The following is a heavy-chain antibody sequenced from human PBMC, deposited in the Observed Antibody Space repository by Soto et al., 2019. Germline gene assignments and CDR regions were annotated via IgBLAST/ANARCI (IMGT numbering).Heavy chain of an antibody. CDR1: GFTFSSYW. CDR2: IKQDGSEK. Sequence: GGSLRLSCAASGFTFSSYWMSWVRQAPGKGLEWVANIKQDGSEKYYVDSVKGRFTISRDNAKNSLYLQMNSLRAEDTAVYYCARDQVTASAGGVGPGYGNWYFDLWGRGTLVTVSS. J-gene: IGHJ2*01. D-gene: IGHD3-16*01. CDR3: ARDQVTASAGGVGPGYGNWYFDL. V-gene: IGHV3-7*03.